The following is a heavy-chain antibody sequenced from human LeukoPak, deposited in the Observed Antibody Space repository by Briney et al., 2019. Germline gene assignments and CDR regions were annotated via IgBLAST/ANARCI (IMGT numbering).Heavy chain of an antibody. D-gene: IGHD5-18*01. CDR3: AKGRGYSYGPFDY. CDR1: GFTFDDYA. V-gene: IGHV3-9*03. Sequence: PGGSLRLSCAASGFTFDDYAMHWVRQAPEKGLEWVSGISWNSGSIGYADSVKGRFTISRDNAKNSLYLQMNSLRAEDMALYYCAKGRGYSYGPFDYWGQGTLVTVSS. CDR2: ISWNSGSI. J-gene: IGHJ4*02.